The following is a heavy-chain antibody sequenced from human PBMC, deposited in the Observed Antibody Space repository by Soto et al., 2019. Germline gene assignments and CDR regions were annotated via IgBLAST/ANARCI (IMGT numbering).Heavy chain of an antibody. D-gene: IGHD3-22*01. Sequence: EVQLVESGGGLVQPGGSLRLSCAASGFIFSSFEMNWVRQAPGKGLEWVSYISSSGSPIYYADSVKGRFTVSRDNAKDSVFLQMNSLRADDTAVYYCARATYSYDGSFRFDSWGQGALLIVSS. CDR2: ISSSGSPI. J-gene: IGHJ4*02. V-gene: IGHV3-48*03. CDR3: ARATYSYDGSFRFDS. CDR1: GFIFSSFE.